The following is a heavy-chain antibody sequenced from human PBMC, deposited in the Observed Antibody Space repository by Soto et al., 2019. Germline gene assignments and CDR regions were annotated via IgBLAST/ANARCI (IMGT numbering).Heavy chain of an antibody. CDR2: ISGSGGST. Sequence: HPGGSLRLSCAASGFTFSSYAMSWVRQAPGKGLEWVSAISGSGGSTYYADSVKGRFTISRDNSKNTLYLQMNSLRAEDTAVYYCARLDYYGWGSYLKYNWFDPWGQGTLVTVPS. CDR1: GFTFSSYA. V-gene: IGHV3-23*01. D-gene: IGHD3-10*01. CDR3: ARLDYYGWGSYLKYNWFDP. J-gene: IGHJ5*02.